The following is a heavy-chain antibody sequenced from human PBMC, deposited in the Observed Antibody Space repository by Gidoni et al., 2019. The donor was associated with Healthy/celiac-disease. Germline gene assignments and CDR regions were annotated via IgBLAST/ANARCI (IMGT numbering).Heavy chain of an antibody. CDR1: GFTFSSYA. D-gene: IGHD3-10*01. J-gene: IGHJ6*02. Sequence: LESGGGLVQPGGSLRLSCAASGFTFSSYAMSWVRQAPGKGLEWVSASSGSGGSTYYADSVKGRFTISRDNSKNTLYLQMNSLRAEDTAVYYCAKSTVRGADGSGSYLTYYYGMDVWGQGTTVTVSS. CDR2: SSGSGGST. CDR3: AKSTVRGADGSGSYLTYYYGMDV. V-gene: IGHV3-23*01.